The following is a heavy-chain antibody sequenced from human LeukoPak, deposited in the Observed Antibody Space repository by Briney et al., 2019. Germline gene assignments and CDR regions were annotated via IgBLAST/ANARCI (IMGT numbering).Heavy chain of an antibody. CDR1: GFTFSSYA. Sequence: GGSLRLSCAASGFTFSSYAMSWVRQAPGKGLEWVSAISGSGGSTYYADSVKGRFTISRDNSKNTLYLQMNSLRAEDTAVYCCARDLGTTPVAYYYYGMDVWGQGTTVTVSS. CDR3: ARDLGTTPVAYYYYGMDV. D-gene: IGHD3-16*01. V-gene: IGHV3-23*01. CDR2: ISGSGGST. J-gene: IGHJ6*02.